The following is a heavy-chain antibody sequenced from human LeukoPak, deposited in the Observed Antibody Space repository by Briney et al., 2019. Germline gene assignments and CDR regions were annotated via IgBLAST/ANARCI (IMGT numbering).Heavy chain of an antibody. J-gene: IGHJ4*02. D-gene: IGHD6-19*01. CDR3: ARGAGRPYSSGGSYHDY. V-gene: IGHV3-30*02. CDR2: IRYDGSNK. Sequence: GGSLRLSCAASGFTFSSYGMHWVRQAPGKGLEWVAFIRYDGSNKYYADSVKGRFTISRDNAKNSLYLQMNSLRAEDTAVYYCARGAGRPYSSGGSYHDYWGQGTLVTVSS. CDR1: GFTFSSYG.